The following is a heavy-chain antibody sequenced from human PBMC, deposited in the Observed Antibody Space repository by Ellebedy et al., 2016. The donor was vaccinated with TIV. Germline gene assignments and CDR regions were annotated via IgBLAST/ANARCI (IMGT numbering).Heavy chain of an antibody. Sequence: GESLKISCAASGFTFSSYGMSWVRQAPGKGLEWVSVISGSGGSTDYADSVKGRFTISRDNSKNPLYLQMNSLRAEDTAVYYCAKSPPRVVVVFDFWGQGTPVTVSS. V-gene: IGHV3-23*01. D-gene: IGHD2-15*01. CDR1: GFTFSSYG. CDR3: AKSPPRVVVVFDF. CDR2: ISGSGGST. J-gene: IGHJ4*02.